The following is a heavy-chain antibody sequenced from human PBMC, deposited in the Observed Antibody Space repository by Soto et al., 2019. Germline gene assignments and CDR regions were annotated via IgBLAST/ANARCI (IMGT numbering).Heavy chain of an antibody. Sequence: ASVKVSCKASGYTFTSYGISWVRQAPGQGLEWMGWISAYNGNTNYAQKLQGRVTMTTDTSTSTAYMELRSLRSDDTAVYYCAREGFWGGYYMVSGGPPPKDYGMDVWGQGTTVTVSS. V-gene: IGHV1-18*01. CDR3: AREGFWGGYYMVSGGPPPKDYGMDV. D-gene: IGHD3-3*01. J-gene: IGHJ6*02. CDR1: GYTFTSYG. CDR2: ISAYNGNT.